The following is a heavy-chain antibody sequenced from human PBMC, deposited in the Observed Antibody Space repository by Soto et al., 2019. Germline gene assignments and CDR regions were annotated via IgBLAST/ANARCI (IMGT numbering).Heavy chain of an antibody. CDR3: ARSYASGKTDV. V-gene: IGHV3-21*01. J-gene: IGHJ6*02. CDR2: ISSSSSSI. CDR1: GFSFSSYS. Sequence: EVQLVESGGGLVKPGGSLRLSCAASGFSFSSYSMNWVRQAPGKGLEWVSSISSSSSSIYYADSAKGRFTISRDNAKNSLYLQMNNLRVEDTAVYYCARSYASGKTDVWGQGTTVIVSS. D-gene: IGHD3-10*01.